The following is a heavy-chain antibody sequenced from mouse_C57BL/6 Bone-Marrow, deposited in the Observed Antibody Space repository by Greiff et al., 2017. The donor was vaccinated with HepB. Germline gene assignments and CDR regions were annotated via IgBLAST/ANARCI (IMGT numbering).Heavy chain of an antibody. V-gene: IGHV1-52*01. Sequence: QVQLKQPGAELVRPGSSVKLSCKASGYTFTSYWMHWVKQRPIQGLEWIGNIDPSDSETHYNQKFKDKATLTVDKSSSTAYMQLSSLTSEDSAVYYCARGGGLEGFAYWGQGTLVTVSA. CDR3: ARGGGLEGFAY. D-gene: IGHD2-4*01. CDR2: IDPSDSET. J-gene: IGHJ3*01. CDR1: GYTFTSYW.